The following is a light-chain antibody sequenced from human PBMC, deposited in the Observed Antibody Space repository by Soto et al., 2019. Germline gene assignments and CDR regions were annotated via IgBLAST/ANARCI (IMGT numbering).Light chain of an antibody. CDR2: WAS. CDR3: QQYYKTPRT. Sequence: DIVMTQSPDSLAVSLGERATINCRSSQSVLTSSNNKNYLAWYQQKPGQPPKVLIYWASTRESGVPDRFSGSESETDFTLTISSLQAEDVAVYYFQQYYKTPRTFGQGTKVEI. J-gene: IGKJ1*01. V-gene: IGKV4-1*01. CDR1: QSVLTSSNNKNY.